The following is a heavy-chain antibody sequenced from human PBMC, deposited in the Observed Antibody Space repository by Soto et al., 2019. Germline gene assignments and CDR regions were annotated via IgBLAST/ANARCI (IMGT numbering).Heavy chain of an antibody. D-gene: IGHD2-15*01. CDR3: ARDHCSGGSCYTNIDY. CDR2: INAGNGNT. CDR1: GYTFTSYA. V-gene: IGHV1-3*01. Sequence: QVPLVQSGAEVKKPGASVKVSCKASGYTFTSYAMHWVRQAPGQRLEWMGWINAGNGNTKYSQKFQGRVTITRDTSASTAYMELSSLRSEDTAVYYCARDHCSGGSCYTNIDYWGQGTLVTVSS. J-gene: IGHJ4*02.